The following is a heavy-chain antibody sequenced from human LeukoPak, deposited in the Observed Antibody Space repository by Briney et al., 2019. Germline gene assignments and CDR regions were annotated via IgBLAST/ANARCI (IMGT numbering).Heavy chain of an antibody. CDR3: AIIYDFWSGYTDY. D-gene: IGHD3-3*01. CDR1: GYTFTGYY. J-gene: IGHJ4*02. CDR2: INPSGGST. Sequence: AASVKVSCKASGYTFTGYYMHWVRQAPGQGLEWVGIINPSGGSTSYAQNFQGRVTMTRDTSTSTVYMELSSLRSEDTAVYYCAIIYDFWSGYTDYWGQGTLVTVSS. V-gene: IGHV1-46*01.